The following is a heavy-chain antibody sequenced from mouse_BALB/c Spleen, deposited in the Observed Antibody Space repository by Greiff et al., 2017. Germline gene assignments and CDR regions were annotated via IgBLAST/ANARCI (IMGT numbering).Heavy chain of an antibody. D-gene: IGHD2-1*01. V-gene: IGHV5-9-4*01. J-gene: IGHJ4*01. CDR3: ARSYYGNYDAMDY. Sequence: DVHLVESGGGLVKPGGSLKLSCAASGFTFSSYAMSWVRQSPEKRLEWVAEISSGGSYTYYPDTVTGRFTISRDNAKNTLYLEMSSLRSEDTAMYYCARSYYGNYDAMDYWGQGTSVTVSS. CDR2: ISSGGSYT. CDR1: GFTFSSYA.